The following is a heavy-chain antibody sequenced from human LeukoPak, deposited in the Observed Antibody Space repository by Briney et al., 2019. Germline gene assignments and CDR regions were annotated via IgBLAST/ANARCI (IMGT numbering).Heavy chain of an antibody. CDR2: ITSSGTTT. CDR1: GFSFSVSY. D-gene: IGHD4/OR15-4a*01. Sequence: PGGSLRLSCSASGFSFSVSYMSWFRLSPEKGLEWIAYITSSGTTTEYADSVKGRFTISRVNAKNSLYLQMNSLRPEDTAVYYCARDPDYGDPYWGQGTLVTVSS. CDR3: ARDPDYGDPY. V-gene: IGHV3-11*01. J-gene: IGHJ4*02.